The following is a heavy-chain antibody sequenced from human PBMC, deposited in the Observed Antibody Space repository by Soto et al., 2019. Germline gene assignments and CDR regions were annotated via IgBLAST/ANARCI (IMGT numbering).Heavy chain of an antibody. D-gene: IGHD6-6*01. CDR2: ISWNSGSI. J-gene: IGHJ4*02. CDR3: AKDVTSYSSSSSHYFDY. Sequence: EVQLVESGGGLVQPGRSLRLSCAASGFTFDDYAMHWVRQAPGKGLEWVSGISWNSGSIGYADSVKGRFTISRDNAKNXXYLQMNSLRAEDTALYYWAKDVTSYSSSSSHYFDYWGQGTLVTVSS. CDR1: GFTFDDYA. V-gene: IGHV3-9*01.